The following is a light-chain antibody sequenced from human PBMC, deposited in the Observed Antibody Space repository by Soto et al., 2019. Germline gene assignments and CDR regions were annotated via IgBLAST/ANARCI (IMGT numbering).Light chain of an antibody. CDR3: QQYGSSPRT. CDR2: VAS. V-gene: IGKV3-20*01. CDR1: QSVSSSY. Sequence: EIVLTQSPGTLSLSPGDTATLSCRASQSVSSSYLAWYQQKPGQAPRLLIYVASIRATGIPDRFSGSGSWTDYTLTINRLEPEDFAVYYCQQYGSSPRTFGQGTKVENK. J-gene: IGKJ1*01.